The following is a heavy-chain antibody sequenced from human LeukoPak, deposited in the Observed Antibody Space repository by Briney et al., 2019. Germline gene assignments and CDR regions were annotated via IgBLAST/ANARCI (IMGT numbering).Heavy chain of an antibody. J-gene: IGHJ4*02. CDR2: IGIDSGNT. D-gene: IGHD1-1*01. V-gene: IGHV3-48*01. CDR1: GFPFIEYS. CDR3: ARDHNYAFDN. Sequence: GRSLRLSCTASGFPFIEYSMNWVRQAPGKGLEWISYIGIDSGNTKYADSVRGRFTISADKAKNSLYLQMNSLRVEDTAAYYCARDHNYAFDNWGQGTLVSVAS.